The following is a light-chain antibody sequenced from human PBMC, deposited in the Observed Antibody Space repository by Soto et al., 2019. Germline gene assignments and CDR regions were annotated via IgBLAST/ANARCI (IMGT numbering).Light chain of an antibody. J-gene: IGKJ2*01. Sequence: EIVLTQSPATLSLSPGEGATLSCRVSQSISRYLAWYQQKPGQAPRPLIYDALNRVNGIPTRFSGSGSGTDFTLTISSLEPEDFAVYYCQQRRSWPRAFGQGTKLEIK. CDR3: QQRRSWPRA. CDR2: DAL. V-gene: IGKV3-11*01. CDR1: QSISRY.